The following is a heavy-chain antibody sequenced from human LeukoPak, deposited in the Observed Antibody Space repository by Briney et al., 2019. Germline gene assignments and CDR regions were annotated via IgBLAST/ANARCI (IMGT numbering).Heavy chain of an antibody. CDR2: IRDDGSDK. Sequence: GGSLRLSCAASGFTFSRYWMSWVRQAPGKGLEWVDNIRDDGSDKYYVDSVKGRFTISRDNAKNSLYLQMNSLRAEDTAVYYCARGQDWNHDYWGQGTLVTVSA. D-gene: IGHD1-1*01. V-gene: IGHV3-7*01. J-gene: IGHJ4*02. CDR3: ARGQDWNHDY. CDR1: GFTFSRYW.